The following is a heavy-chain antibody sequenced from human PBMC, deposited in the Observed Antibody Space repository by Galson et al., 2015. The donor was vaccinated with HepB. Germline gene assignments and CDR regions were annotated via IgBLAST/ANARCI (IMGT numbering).Heavy chain of an antibody. CDR3: ARGRKGGLRFLEWPTRRGDY. Sequence: SVKVSCKASGYTFTSYDINWVRQATGQGLEWMGWMNPNSGNTGYAQKFQGRVTMTRNTSISTAYMELSSLRSEDTAVYYCARGRKGGLRFLEWPTRRGDYWGQGTLVTVSS. V-gene: IGHV1-8*01. CDR1: GYTFTSYD. J-gene: IGHJ4*02. D-gene: IGHD3-3*01. CDR2: MNPNSGNT.